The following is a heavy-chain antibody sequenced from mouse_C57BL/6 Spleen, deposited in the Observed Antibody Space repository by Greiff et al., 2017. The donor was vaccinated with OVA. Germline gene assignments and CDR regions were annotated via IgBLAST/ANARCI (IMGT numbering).Heavy chain of an antibody. V-gene: IGHV1-52*01. Sequence: VQLQQPGAELVRPGSSVKLSCKASGYPFTSYWMHWVKQRPIQGLEWIGNIDPSDSETHYNQKFKDKATLTVDKSSSTAYMQLSSLTSEDSAVYYCARDSSGYGVYFDYWGQGTTLTVSS. CDR2: IDPSDSET. J-gene: IGHJ2*01. D-gene: IGHD3-2*02. CDR3: ARDSSGYGVYFDY. CDR1: GYPFTSYW.